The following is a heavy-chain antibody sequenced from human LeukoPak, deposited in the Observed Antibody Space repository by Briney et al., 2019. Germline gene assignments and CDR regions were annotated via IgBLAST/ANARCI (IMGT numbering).Heavy chain of an antibody. CDR3: ARWYYYETSGLYYGSFDN. D-gene: IGHD3-22*01. CDR2: IIGGGSST. J-gene: IGHJ5*02. Sequence: GGSLRLSCAASGFTFSSYGMSWVRQAAGKGLQWDSVIIGGGSSTYYADSVKGRFTISRDNARNTLYLQMNSLRAEDTAVYYCARWYYYETSGLYYGSFDNWGQGTLVTVSS. CDR1: GFTFSSYG. V-gene: IGHV3-23*01.